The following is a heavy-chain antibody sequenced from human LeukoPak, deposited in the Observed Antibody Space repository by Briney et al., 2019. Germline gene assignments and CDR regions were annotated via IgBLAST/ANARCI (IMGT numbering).Heavy chain of an antibody. CDR3: ARVYCSGGSCPY. CDR1: GGSFSGYY. J-gene: IGHJ4*02. Sequence: SETLSLTCAVYGGSFSGYYWSWIRQPPGKGLEWIEEINHSGSTNYNPSLKSRVTISVDTSKNQFSLKLSSVTAADTAVYYCARVYCSGGSCPYWGQGTLVTVSS. V-gene: IGHV4-34*01. CDR2: INHSGST. D-gene: IGHD2-15*01.